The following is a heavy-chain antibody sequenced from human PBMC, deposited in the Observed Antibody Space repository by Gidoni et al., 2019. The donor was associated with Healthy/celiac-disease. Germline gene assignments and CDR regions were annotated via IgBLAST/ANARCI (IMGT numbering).Heavy chain of an antibody. CDR2: ISSSGSTI. Sequence: EVQLVESGGGLVQPGGSLRLSCAASGFTFSSYEMNWVRQAPGKGLEWVSYISSSGSTIYYADSVKGRFTISRDNAKNSLYLQMNSLRAEDTAVYYCAREHQTTAMAPDAFDIWGQGTMVTVSS. D-gene: IGHD5-18*01. CDR1: GFTFSSYE. J-gene: IGHJ3*02. V-gene: IGHV3-48*03. CDR3: AREHQTTAMAPDAFDI.